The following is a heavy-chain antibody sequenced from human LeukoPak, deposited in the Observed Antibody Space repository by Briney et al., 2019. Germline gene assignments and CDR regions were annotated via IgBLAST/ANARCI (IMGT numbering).Heavy chain of an antibody. V-gene: IGHV1-69*06. D-gene: IGHD2-2*02. CDR1: GGTFSSYA. Sequence: ASVKVSCKASGGTFSSYAISWVRQAPGQGLAWMGGIIPIFGTANYAQKFQGRVTITADKSTSTAYMELSSLRSEDTAVYYCTREGCGATSCYTNDYWGQGTLVTVSS. J-gene: IGHJ4*02. CDR3: TREGCGATSCYTNDY. CDR2: IIPIFGTA.